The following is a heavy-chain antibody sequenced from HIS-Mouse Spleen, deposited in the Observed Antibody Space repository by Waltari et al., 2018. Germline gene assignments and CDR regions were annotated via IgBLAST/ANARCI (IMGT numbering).Heavy chain of an antibody. Sequence: VQLVESGGGGVPPGRSRGLPCAASGSPFSRYAMHWVRQAPGKGLEWVAVISYDGSIKYYADSVKGRFTISRDNSKNTLYLQMNSLRAEDTAVYYCARGAVAGDAFDIWGQGTMVTVSS. CDR1: GSPFSRYA. J-gene: IGHJ3*02. CDR3: ARGAVAGDAFDI. CDR2: ISYDGSIK. D-gene: IGHD6-19*01. V-gene: IGHV3-30*04.